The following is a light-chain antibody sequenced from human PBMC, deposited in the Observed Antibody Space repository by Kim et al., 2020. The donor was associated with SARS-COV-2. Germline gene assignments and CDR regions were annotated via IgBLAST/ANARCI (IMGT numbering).Light chain of an antibody. CDR3: LQYYSFPRT. J-gene: IGKJ2*01. Sequence: DIQMTQSPSTLSASVGDRVTITCRASQSISNWLAWYQQKPGKAPKLLIYDASSLETGVPSRFSGSGSGTEFTLTISSLQPDDFATYYCLQYYSFPRTFGQGTNLEI. CDR2: DAS. CDR1: QSISNW. V-gene: IGKV1-5*01.